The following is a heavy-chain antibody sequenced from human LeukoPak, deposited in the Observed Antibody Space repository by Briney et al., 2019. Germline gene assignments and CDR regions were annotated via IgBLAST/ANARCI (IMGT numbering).Heavy chain of an antibody. V-gene: IGHV3-74*01. CDR1: GFTLSSYW. D-gene: IGHD3-3*01. Sequence: GGSLSLSCAASGFTLSSYWMHWVRHAPGKGLVWVSRINRDGSSTHYADSLKGRFPISRDNAKNTLLLQMNSLRAEDTAVYYCAPTRGYDFWSGYYEAFDIWGQGTMVTGSS. CDR3: APTRGYDFWSGYYEAFDI. CDR2: INRDGSST. J-gene: IGHJ3*02.